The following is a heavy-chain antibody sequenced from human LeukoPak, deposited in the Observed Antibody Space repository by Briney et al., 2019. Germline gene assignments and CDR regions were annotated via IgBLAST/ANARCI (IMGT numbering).Heavy chain of an antibody. CDR3: ARAKYCSGAACFSYYYYGMDV. Sequence: GGSLTLSCAASGFTFSAYNRNWVRQVPGKGLEWIASISSGGSFIYYADSLRGRSTISRDNAKNSLYLQMDRLTVEDTAVYYCARAKYCSGAACFSYYYYGMDVWGQGTTVTVSS. CDR2: ISSGGSFI. J-gene: IGHJ6*02. V-gene: IGHV3-21*01. D-gene: IGHD2-15*01. CDR1: GFTFSAYN.